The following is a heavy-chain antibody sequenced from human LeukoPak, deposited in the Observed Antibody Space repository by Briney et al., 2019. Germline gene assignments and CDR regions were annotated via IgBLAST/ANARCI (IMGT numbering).Heavy chain of an antibody. D-gene: IGHD1-26*01. Sequence: KPSETLSLTCAVYGGSFSGYYWSWIRQPPGKGLEWIGEINHSGSTNYNPSLKSRVTISVDTSKNQFSLKLSSVPAADTAVYYCARDQGDGTLSPFDYWGQGTLVTVSS. J-gene: IGHJ4*02. CDR2: INHSGST. V-gene: IGHV4-34*01. CDR3: ARDQGDGTLSPFDY. CDR1: GGSFSGYY.